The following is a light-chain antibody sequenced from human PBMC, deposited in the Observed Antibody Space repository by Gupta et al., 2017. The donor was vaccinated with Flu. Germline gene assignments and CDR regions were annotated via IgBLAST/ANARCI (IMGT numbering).Light chain of an antibody. CDR1: TTALGFYPY. CDR2: EVD. J-gene: IGLJ2*01. Sequence: QSALTQPASVSGSPGQSITISCTGTTTALGFYPYVYWDHQHPGKAPQLIISEVDPRPSGISDRFSGSRSANTASLTISGLQAEDEANYYCSSFTGSTYAVLFGGGTRLTVL. V-gene: IGLV2-14*01. CDR3: SSFTGSTYAVL.